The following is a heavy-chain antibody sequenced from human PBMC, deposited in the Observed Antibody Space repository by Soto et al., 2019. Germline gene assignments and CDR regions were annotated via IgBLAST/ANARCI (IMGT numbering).Heavy chain of an antibody. CDR2: ISYDGSNK. CDR1: RFTFSNYG. D-gene: IGHD1-26*01. CDR3: AKEGSGSYYGYFDY. J-gene: IGHJ4*02. V-gene: IGHV3-30*18. Sequence: QVQLVESGGGVVQPGRSLRLSCAASRFTFSNYGMHWVRQTPGKGLEWVAVISYDGSNKYYADSVKGRFTISRDNSKKTLYLQMNSLRAEDTAVYYCAKEGSGSYYGYFDYWGQGTLVTVSS.